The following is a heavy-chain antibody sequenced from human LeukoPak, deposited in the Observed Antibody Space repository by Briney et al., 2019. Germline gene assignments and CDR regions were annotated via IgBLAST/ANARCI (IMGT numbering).Heavy chain of an antibody. CDR1: GGSISSGNYY. J-gene: IGHJ4*02. D-gene: IGHD3-10*01. V-gene: IGHV4-39*07. CDR3: ASLGEYYFDY. CDR2: INHSGST. Sequence: SETLSLTCTVSGGSISSGNYYWSWIRQPPGKGLEWIGEINHSGSTNYNPSLKSRVTISVDTSKNQFSLKLSSVTAADTAVYYCASLGEYYFDYWGQGTLVTVSS.